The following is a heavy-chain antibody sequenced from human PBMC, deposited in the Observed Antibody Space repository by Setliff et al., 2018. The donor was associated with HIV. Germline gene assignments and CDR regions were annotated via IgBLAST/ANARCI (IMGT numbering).Heavy chain of an antibody. D-gene: IGHD5-12*01. V-gene: IGHV3-66*01. Sequence: PGGSLRLSCAASGFTVSSNYMSWVRQAPGKGLEWVSVIYSGGSTYYADSVKGRFTISRDNSKNTLYLQMNSLRAEDTAVYYCARDRKMDGYNFDYYYSYYMDVWGKGTTVTVSS. J-gene: IGHJ6*03. CDR3: ARDRKMDGYNFDYYYSYYMDV. CDR2: IYSGGST. CDR1: GFTVSSNY.